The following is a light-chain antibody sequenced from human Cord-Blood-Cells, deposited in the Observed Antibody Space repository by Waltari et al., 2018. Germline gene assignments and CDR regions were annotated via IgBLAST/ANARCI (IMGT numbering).Light chain of an antibody. J-gene: IGKJ1*01. CDR2: AAS. Sequence: DIQMIQSPSSLSVSVGVRVTITCRASQGISNYLAWYQQKSGKVPKLLIYAASTWQSGVPALFSGSGSGTYFTLTISSLEPEDVASYYCQKYNSAPRTFGQGTNVEIK. V-gene: IGKV1-27*01. CDR3: QKYNSAPRT. CDR1: QGISNY.